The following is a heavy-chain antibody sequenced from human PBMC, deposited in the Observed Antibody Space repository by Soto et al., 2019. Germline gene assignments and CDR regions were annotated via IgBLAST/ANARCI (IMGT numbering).Heavy chain of an antibody. CDR1: GYTFISYA. CDR3: AREGWFLDA. CDR2: VNPATGHT. Sequence: QVQLVQSGAEERKPGASVKLSCRASGYTFISYAIHWVRQAPGQRLEWMGWVNPATGHTEYSQKFQGRVTMTRGTSSKTGYMELSSLRSGDSAVYYRAREGWFLDAWGLGTLVTVSS. D-gene: IGHD3-10*01. V-gene: IGHV1-3*05. J-gene: IGHJ4*02.